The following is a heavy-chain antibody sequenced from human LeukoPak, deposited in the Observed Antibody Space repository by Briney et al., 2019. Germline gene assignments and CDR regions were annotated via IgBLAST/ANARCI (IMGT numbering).Heavy chain of an antibody. Sequence: SETLSLTCTVSDGSISSYYWSWIRQPPGKGLEWIGYIYYSGSTNYNPSLKSRVTISVNTSKNQFSLKLSSVTAADTAVYYCARGRDLKPYYFDYWGQGTLVTVSS. CDR1: DGSISSYY. V-gene: IGHV4-59*08. CDR3: ARGRDLKPYYFDY. J-gene: IGHJ4*02. CDR2: IYYSGST.